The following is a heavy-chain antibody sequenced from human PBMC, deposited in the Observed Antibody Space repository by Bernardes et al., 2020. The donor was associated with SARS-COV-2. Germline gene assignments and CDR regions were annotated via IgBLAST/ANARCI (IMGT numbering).Heavy chain of an antibody. CDR2: VHFSGSA. CDR3: ARGAPGGYSSSWYGMFES. J-gene: IGHJ5*01. CDR1: DGSITTYY. V-gene: IGHV4-59*01. D-gene: IGHD6-13*01. Sequence: SETLSLTCNVSDGSITTYYWSWIRQPPGKGLEWIGNVHFSGSAYYNPSLQSRLALSVDTSKNQFSLRMTSVTAADTAIYYCARGAPGGYSSSWYGMFESWGHGTLVTVSS.